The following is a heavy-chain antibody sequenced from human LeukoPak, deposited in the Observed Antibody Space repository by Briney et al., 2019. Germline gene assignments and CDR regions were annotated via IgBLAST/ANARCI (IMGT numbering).Heavy chain of an antibody. V-gene: IGHV1-69*06. CDR2: IIPIFGTA. J-gene: IGHJ4*02. CDR3: ARYSSSWCYFDY. CDR1: GGTFSSYA. D-gene: IGHD6-13*01. Sequence: SVKVSCKASGGTFSSYAISWVRQAPGQGLEWMGGIIPIFGTANYAQKFQGRVTITADKSTSTAYMELSSLRSEDTAVYYCARYSSSWCYFDYWGQGTLVTVSS.